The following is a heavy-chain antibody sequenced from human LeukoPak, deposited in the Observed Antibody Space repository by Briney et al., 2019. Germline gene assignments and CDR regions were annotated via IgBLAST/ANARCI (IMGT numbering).Heavy chain of an antibody. J-gene: IGHJ4*02. D-gene: IGHD2-2*01. CDR2: INHSGST. CDR3: ASGVVAWDIVVEPAAWWFDY. CDR1: GGSFSGYY. V-gene: IGHV4-34*01. Sequence: SETLSLTCAVYGGSFSGYYWSWIRQPPGKGLEWIGEINHSGSTNYNPSLKSRVTISVDTSKNQFSLKLSSVTAADTAVYYCASGVVAWDIVVEPAAWWFDYWGQGTLVTVSS.